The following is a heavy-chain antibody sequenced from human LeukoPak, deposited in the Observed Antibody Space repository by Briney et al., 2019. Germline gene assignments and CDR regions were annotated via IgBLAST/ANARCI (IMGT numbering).Heavy chain of an antibody. CDR2: ISGSGDIT. Sequence: GGSLRLSCAASGFTFSSYAMTWMSWVRQAPGKGLEWVSSISGSGDITYYADSAKGRLTISRDNSKNTLFLQMNSLRAEETAVYYCARATMVRGVFFFDYWGQGTLVTVSS. CDR1: GFTFSSYA. V-gene: IGHV3-23*01. D-gene: IGHD3-10*01. J-gene: IGHJ4*02. CDR3: ARATMVRGVFFFDY.